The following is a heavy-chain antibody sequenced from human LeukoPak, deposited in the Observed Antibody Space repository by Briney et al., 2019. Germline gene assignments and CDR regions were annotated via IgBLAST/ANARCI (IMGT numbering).Heavy chain of an antibody. J-gene: IGHJ5*02. V-gene: IGHV4-61*01. CDR2: TYYTGST. CDR3: ARTGYCTGGSCYGGYFDP. D-gene: IGHD2-15*01. Sequence: SETLSLTCSVSGDSVSRDTFYWSWIRQPPGKGLEWIAYTYYTGSTKYSPSLKSRVTISIDTSKNQFSLKVNSVTAADTAVYYCARTGYCTGGSCYGGYFDPWGQGTLVSVSS. CDR1: GDSVSRDTFY.